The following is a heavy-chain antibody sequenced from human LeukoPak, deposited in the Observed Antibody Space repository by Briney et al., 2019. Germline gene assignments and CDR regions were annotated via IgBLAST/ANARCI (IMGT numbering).Heavy chain of an antibody. CDR3: ARDHNYAFDN. J-gene: IGHJ4*02. CDR1: GFPFIEYS. D-gene: IGHD1-1*01. CDR2: IGIDSGNT. V-gene: IGHV3-48*01. Sequence: GGSLRLSCTASGFPFIEYSMNWVRRAPGKGLEWISYIGIDSGNTKYADSVRGRFTISADKAKNSLYLQMNSLRVEDTAVYYCARDHNYAFDNWGQGTLVSVAS.